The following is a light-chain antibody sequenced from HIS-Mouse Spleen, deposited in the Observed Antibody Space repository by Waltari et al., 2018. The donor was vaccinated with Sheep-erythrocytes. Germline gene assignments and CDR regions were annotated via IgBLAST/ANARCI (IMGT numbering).Light chain of an antibody. CDR3: CSYAGSYNHV. Sequence: QSALTQPPSASGSPGQSVTISCTGTSSDVGGYNYVSWYQQHPGKAPKLMIYEVSKRPSGVPDRVSGSKSGNTASLTISGLQAEDEADYYCCSYAGSYNHVFATGTKVTVL. CDR1: SSDVGGYNY. V-gene: IGLV2-8*01. J-gene: IGLJ1*01. CDR2: EVS.